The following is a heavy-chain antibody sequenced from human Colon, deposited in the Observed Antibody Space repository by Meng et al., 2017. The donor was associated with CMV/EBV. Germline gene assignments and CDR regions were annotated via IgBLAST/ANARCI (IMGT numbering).Heavy chain of an antibody. CDR1: GFPFSRFS. J-gene: IGHJ1*01. Sequence: GESLKISCAASGFPFSRFSMHWVRLIPGKGLESLTFISYDSFTKYYADSVKGRFTISRDNSENTLYLQMNSLRAEDTAVYYCAKRRIAAAGDLQDWGQGTLVTVSS. V-gene: IGHV3-30*04. D-gene: IGHD6-13*01. CDR3: AKRRIAAAGDLQD. CDR2: ISYDSFTK.